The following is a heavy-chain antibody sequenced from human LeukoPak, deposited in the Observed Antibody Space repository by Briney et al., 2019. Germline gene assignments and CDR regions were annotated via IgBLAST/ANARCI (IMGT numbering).Heavy chain of an antibody. V-gene: IGHV5-51*01. Sequence: GESLKISCQGSGYRFTSYWIGWERQMPGKGLEWMGIIYPGDSDIRYSPSFQGQVTISVDKSISTAYLQWSSLKASDTAMYYCARRLGPYGSSQSDYWGQGTLVTVSS. J-gene: IGHJ4*02. CDR3: ARRLGPYGSSQSDY. CDR2: IYPGDSDI. D-gene: IGHD6-13*01. CDR1: GYRFTSYW.